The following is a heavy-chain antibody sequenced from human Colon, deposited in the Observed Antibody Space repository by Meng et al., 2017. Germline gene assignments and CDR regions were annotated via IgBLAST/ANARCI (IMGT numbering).Heavy chain of an antibody. Sequence: EVHLVETGGGLIQPGGSLRLACATSGLIVSTKHMSWVRQAPGKGLEWVSIIYSGGSIYYADSVKGRFTISRDNSKNTLYLQINSLRAEDTAVYYCVLGFEEIRSYFDSWGQGTLITVSS. D-gene: IGHD3-10*01. CDR3: VLGFEEIRSYFDS. J-gene: IGHJ4*02. V-gene: IGHV3-53*02. CDR1: GLIVSTKH. CDR2: IYSGGSI.